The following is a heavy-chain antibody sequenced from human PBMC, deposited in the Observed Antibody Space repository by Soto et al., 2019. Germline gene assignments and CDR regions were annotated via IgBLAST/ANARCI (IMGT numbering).Heavy chain of an antibody. CDR2: ILVGGST. V-gene: IGHV3-23*01. J-gene: IGHJ3*02. Sequence: GGSLRLSCAASGFICSGYDMSWVRQAPGKGLEWVSTILVGGSTHYEDSVKGRFTISRDTSKNTVHLQMNSLTAGDTAVYYCAKATATGGGAFEIYGRGTLVTVS. CDR1: GFICSGYD. CDR3: AKATATGGGAFEI. D-gene: IGHD2-8*02.